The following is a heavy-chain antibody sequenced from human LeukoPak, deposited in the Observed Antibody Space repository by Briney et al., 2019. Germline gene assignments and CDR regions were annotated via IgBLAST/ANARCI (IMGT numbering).Heavy chain of an antibody. V-gene: IGHV4-39*01. CDR2: IYYSGST. D-gene: IGHD1-1*01. Sequence: PSETLSLTCTVSGGSISSSSYYWGWIRQPPGKGLEWIGNIYYSGSTYYSPSLKSRVTISVDTSKNQFSLKLSPVTAADTAVYYCARPVPSRLGWFDPWGQGTLVTVSS. J-gene: IGHJ5*02. CDR1: GGSISSSSYY. CDR3: ARPVPSRLGWFDP.